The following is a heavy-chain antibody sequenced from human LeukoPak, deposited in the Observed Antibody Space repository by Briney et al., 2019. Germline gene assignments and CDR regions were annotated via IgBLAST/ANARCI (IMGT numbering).Heavy chain of an antibody. D-gene: IGHD5-24*01. Sequence: SQTLSLTCTVSGGSISSGGYYWSWIRQPPGKGLEWIGYIYHSGSTYYNPSLKSRVTISVDTSKNQFSLKLSSVTAADTAVYYCARDHGDSYNYWGQGTLVTVSS. J-gene: IGHJ4*02. V-gene: IGHV4-30-2*01. CDR1: GGSISSGGYY. CDR2: IYHSGST. CDR3: ARDHGDSYNY.